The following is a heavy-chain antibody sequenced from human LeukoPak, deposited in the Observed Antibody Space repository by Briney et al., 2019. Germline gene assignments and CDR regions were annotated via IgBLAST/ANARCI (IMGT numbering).Heavy chain of an antibody. J-gene: IGHJ4*02. CDR1: GFTFSSYA. D-gene: IGHD3-10*01. CDR2: ISGSGGST. V-gene: IGHV3-23*01. CDR3: AKVPMVRGDNRDY. Sequence: GGSLRLSCAASGFTFSSYAMSWVRQAPGKGLEWVSAISGSGGSTYYADSVRGRFTISRDNSKNTLYLQMNSLRAEDTAVYYCAKVPMVRGDNRDYWGQGTLVTVSS.